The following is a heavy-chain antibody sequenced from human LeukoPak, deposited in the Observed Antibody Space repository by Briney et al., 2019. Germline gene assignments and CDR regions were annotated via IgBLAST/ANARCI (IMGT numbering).Heavy chain of an antibody. D-gene: IGHD3-3*01. Sequence: SETLSLTCIVSGDSINSGVYYWTWIRQPPGKGLEWIGYISNTGSTYYNPSLRSRITLSVDTSKNHFSLKLSSVTAADTAVYYCAKLITIFGVVVPGDWYFDLWGRGTLVTVSS. CDR3: AKLITIFGVVVPGDWYFDL. CDR1: GDSINSGVYY. CDR2: ISNTGST. J-gene: IGHJ2*01. V-gene: IGHV4-30-4*08.